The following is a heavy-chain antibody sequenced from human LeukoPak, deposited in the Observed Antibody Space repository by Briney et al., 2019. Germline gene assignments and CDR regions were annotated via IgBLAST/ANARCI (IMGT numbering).Heavy chain of an antibody. CDR3: AKGGIVATMLGWFDP. D-gene: IGHD5-12*01. Sequence: GGSLRLSCAASGFTFSSYAMSWVRDAPGKGLEWVSAISGSGGSTYYADSVKGRFTISRDNSKNTLYLQMNSLRAEDTAVYYCAKGGIVATMLGWFDPWGQGTLVTVSS. V-gene: IGHV3-23*01. J-gene: IGHJ5*02. CDR2: ISGSGGST. CDR1: GFTFSSYA.